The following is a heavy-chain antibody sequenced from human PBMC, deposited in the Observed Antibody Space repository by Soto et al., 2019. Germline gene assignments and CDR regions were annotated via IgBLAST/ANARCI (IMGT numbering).Heavy chain of an antibody. CDR1: GGTFSSYA. J-gene: IGHJ6*02. D-gene: IGHD2-21*02. CDR2: IIPIFGTA. Sequence: GASVKVSCKASGGTFSSYAISWVRQAPGQGLEWMGGIIPIFGTANYAQKLQGRVTITADESTSTAYMELSSLRSEDTAVYYCARAPCGGDCYSEYYYGMDVWGQGTTVTVSS. V-gene: IGHV1-69*13. CDR3: ARAPCGGDCYSEYYYGMDV.